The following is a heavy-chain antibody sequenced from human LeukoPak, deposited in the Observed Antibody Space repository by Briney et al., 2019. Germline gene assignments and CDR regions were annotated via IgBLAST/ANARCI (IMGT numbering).Heavy chain of an antibody. J-gene: IGHJ4*02. CDR3: AVTGYSSSWSFDY. CDR1: GFTFSNYW. V-gene: IGHV3-7*01. CDR2: IKQDGSEK. D-gene: IGHD6-13*01. Sequence: GGSLRLSCAASGFTFSNYWMNWVRQAPGKGLEWVANIKQDGSEKYYVDSVKGRFTVSRDNAKNTVYLQMNSLRAEDTAVYYCAVTGYSSSWSFDYWGQGTLVTVSS.